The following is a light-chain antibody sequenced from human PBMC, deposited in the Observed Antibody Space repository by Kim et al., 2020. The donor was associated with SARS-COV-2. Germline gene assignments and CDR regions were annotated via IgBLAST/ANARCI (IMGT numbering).Light chain of an antibody. CDR3: QQYNSFGT. J-gene: IGKJ1*01. CDR2: DAF. CDR1: ESIDRW. Sequence: DIQMTQSPSTLSASVGDRVTVTCRASESIDRWLAWYQQKPGKAPKLLIYDAFTLETGVPSRFSGSGSGTEFTLIISSLQPDDYATYYGQQYNSFGTFGQRAKVDIK. V-gene: IGKV1-5*01.